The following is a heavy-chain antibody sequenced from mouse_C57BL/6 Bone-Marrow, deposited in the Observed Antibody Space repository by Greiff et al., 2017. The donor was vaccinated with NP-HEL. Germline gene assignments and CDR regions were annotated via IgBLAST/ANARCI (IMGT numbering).Heavy chain of an antibody. V-gene: IGHV7-1*01. CDR3: ARDADDFPRYWYFDV. CDR1: GFTFSDFY. Sequence: EVKVVESGGGLVQSGRSLRLSCATSGFTFSDFYMEWVRQAPGKGLEWIAASRNKANDYTTEYSASVKGRFIVSRDTSQSILYLQMNALRAEDTAIYYCARDADDFPRYWYFDVWGTGTTVTVSS. J-gene: IGHJ1*03. D-gene: IGHD2-4*01. CDR2: SRNKANDYTT.